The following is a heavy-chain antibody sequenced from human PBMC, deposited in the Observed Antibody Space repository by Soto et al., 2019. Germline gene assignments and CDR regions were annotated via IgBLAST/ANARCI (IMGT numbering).Heavy chain of an antibody. Sequence: SESLSLTGALSGGSISSGGYYWSWIRQHPGKCLEWIGYIYYSGSTYYNPSLKSRVTISVDTSKNQFSLKLSSVTAADSAVYYCARLDSSGYYYGYYFDYWGQGTLVTVSS. J-gene: IGHJ4*02. CDR3: ARLDSSGYYYGYYFDY. CDR1: GGSISSGGYY. V-gene: IGHV4-31*11. CDR2: IYYSGST. D-gene: IGHD3-22*01.